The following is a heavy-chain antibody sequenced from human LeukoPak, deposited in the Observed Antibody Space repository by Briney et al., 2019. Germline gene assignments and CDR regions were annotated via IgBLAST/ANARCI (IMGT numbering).Heavy chain of an antibody. CDR1: GXXXXXYY. V-gene: IGHV4-59*08. J-gene: IGHJ4*02. CDR2: ICYSGST. Sequence: SETLSLTCTVXGXXXXXYYWXXXXXPPGXGLEWIGYICYSGSTNYNPSLKSRVTISVDTSKNQFSLKLSSVTAADTAVYYCARRDQGYFDYWGQGTLVTVSS. CDR3: ARRDQGYFDY. D-gene: IGHD2-2*01.